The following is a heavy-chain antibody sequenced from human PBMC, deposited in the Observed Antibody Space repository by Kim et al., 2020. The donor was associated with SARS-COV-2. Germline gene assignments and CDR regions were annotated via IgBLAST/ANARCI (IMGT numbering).Heavy chain of an antibody. V-gene: IGHV1-18*01. Sequence: ASVKVSCKASGYTFTSYGISWVRQAPGQGLEWMGWISTYNGNSNYAQKLQGRVTMTTDTSTRIAYMELRSLRSDDTAVYYCARDLHDSSGYYYGGWFDPWGQGTLVTVSS. CDR2: ISTYNGNS. CDR1: GYTFTSYG. J-gene: IGHJ5*02. D-gene: IGHD3-22*01. CDR3: ARDLHDSSGYYYGGWFDP.